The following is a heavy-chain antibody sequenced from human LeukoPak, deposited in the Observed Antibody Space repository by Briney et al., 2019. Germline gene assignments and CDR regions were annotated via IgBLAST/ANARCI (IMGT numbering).Heavy chain of an antibody. V-gene: IGHV4-34*01. CDR2: INHSGST. Sequence: SETLSLTCAVYGGSFSGYYWSWIRQPPGKGLEWIGEINHSGSTNYNPSLKSRVTISVDTSKNQFSLELSSVTAADTAVYYCARGRAFGEFAYYFDYWDQGTLVTVSS. D-gene: IGHD3-10*01. CDR3: ARGRAFGEFAYYFDY. J-gene: IGHJ4*02. CDR1: GGSFSGYY.